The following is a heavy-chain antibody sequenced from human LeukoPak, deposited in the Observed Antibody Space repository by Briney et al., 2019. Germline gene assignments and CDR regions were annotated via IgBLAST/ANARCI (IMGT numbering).Heavy chain of an antibody. D-gene: IGHD1-7*01. CDR2: IYHSGST. CDR3: ARTNLDYYGMDV. Sequence: PSETLSLTCAVSGGSITSGGYSWSCIRQPPGKGLEWIGYIYHSGSTYYNPSLKSRVTISVDRSKNQFSLKLSSVTAADTAVYYCARTNLDYYGMDVWGQGTTVTVSS. V-gene: IGHV4-30-2*01. CDR1: GGSITSGGYS. J-gene: IGHJ6*02.